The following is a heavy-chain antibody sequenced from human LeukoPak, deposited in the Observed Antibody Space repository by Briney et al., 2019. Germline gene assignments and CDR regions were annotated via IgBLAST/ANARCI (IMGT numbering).Heavy chain of an antibody. V-gene: IGHV3-43*02. J-gene: IGHJ4*02. D-gene: IGHD4-17*01. CDR2: ISGDGGST. CDR1: GFTFDDYA. Sequence: GGSLRLSCAASGFTFDDYAMHWVRQAPGKGLEWVSLISGDGGSTYYADSVKGRFTISRDNSKNSLYLQMNSLRTEDAALYYCAKDIEADIHSTVTNDYWGQGTLVTVSS. CDR3: AKDIEADIHSTVTNDY.